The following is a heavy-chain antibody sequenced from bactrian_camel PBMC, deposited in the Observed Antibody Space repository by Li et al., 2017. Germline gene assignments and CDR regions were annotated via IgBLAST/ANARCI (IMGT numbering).Heavy chain of an antibody. CDR2: IGPGRDRR. CDR3: AASRVPGCSTMSRNNYHY. CDR1: GIGNAGTC. J-gene: IGHJ4*01. V-gene: IGHV3S1*01. Sequence: HVQLVESGGGSVQAGGSLRLICKTTGIGNAGTCVAWLRQVPGKGREVVAAIGPGRDRRFYPHAVKGRFTISTDAAKTRIYLQMNNLKPEDTAMYYCAASRVPGCSTMSRNNYHYWGQGTQVTVS.